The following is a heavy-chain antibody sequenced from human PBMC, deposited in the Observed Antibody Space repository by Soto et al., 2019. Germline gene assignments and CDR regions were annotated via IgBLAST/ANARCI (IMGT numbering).Heavy chain of an antibody. V-gene: IGHV3-23*01. J-gene: IGHJ4*02. D-gene: IGHD6-13*01. CDR3: AKQAPYSNSWYEIDH. CDR1: GFTFSSYG. Sequence: GGSLRLSCAASGFTFSSYGINWVRQAPGKGLEWVSGISGSGDSTHYADSVKGRFTISRDNSKNTLYLQMNSLGAEDTAVYYCAKQAPYSNSWYEIDHWGQGTLVTVSS. CDR2: ISGSGDST.